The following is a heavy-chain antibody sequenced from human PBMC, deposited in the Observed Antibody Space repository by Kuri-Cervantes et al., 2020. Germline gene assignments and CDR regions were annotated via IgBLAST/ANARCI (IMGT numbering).Heavy chain of an antibody. CDR2: IYYSGST. D-gene: IGHD6-13*01. CDR3: ARISSSWYLYYGMDV. V-gene: IGHV4-59*01. Sequence: SELLSLPCTVPGCSISSYYWSWIRQPPGKGLEWIGYIYYSGSTNYNPSLKSRVTISVDTSKNQFSLKLSSVTAADTAAYYCARISSSWYLYYGMDVWGQGTTVTVSS. J-gene: IGHJ6*02. CDR1: GCSISSYY.